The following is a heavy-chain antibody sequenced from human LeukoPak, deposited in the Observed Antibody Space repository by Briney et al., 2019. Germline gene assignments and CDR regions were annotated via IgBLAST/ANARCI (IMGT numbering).Heavy chain of an antibody. Sequence: PSETLSLTCAVYGGSFSGYYWSWIRQPPGKGLEWIGEINHSGSTNYNPSLKSRVTISVDTSKNQFSLKLSSVTAADTAVYYCATIAVAVHFDYWGQGTLVTVSS. J-gene: IGHJ4*02. V-gene: IGHV4-34*01. CDR2: INHSGST. D-gene: IGHD6-19*01. CDR1: GGSFSGYY. CDR3: ATIAVAVHFDY.